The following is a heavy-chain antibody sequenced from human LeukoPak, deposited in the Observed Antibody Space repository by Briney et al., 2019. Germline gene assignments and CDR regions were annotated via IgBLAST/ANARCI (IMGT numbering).Heavy chain of an antibody. J-gene: IGHJ4*02. D-gene: IGHD6-19*01. CDR1: GLTFRSYS. CDR3: AKDGYSSGWSFDY. V-gene: IGHV3-23*01. CDR2: SSGSGGST. Sequence: GGSLSLPCAAPGLTFRSYSMGEVRQAPGRGLDGVSASSGSGGSTYYADSVKGRFTISRDNSKNTLYLQMNSLRAEDTAVYYCAKDGYSSGWSFDYWGQGTLVTVSS.